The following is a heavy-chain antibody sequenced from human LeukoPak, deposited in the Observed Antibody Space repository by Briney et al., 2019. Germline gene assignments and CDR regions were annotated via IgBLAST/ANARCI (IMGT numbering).Heavy chain of an antibody. CDR3: AREYCSGGNCYFDF. CDR1: GGSVTSDC. J-gene: IGHJ4*02. Sequence: SETLSLTCTVSGGSVTSDCWSWIRQPPGKGLEWIGYIYYSGSTNQNPSLKSRVTISVDTSKKQFSLKLRSVTAADTAVYYCAREYCSGGNCYFDFWGQGILVTVSS. CDR2: IYYSGST. D-gene: IGHD2-15*01. V-gene: IGHV4-59*08.